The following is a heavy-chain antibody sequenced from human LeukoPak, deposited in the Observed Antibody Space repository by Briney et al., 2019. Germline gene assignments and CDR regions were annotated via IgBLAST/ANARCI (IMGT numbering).Heavy chain of an antibody. CDR1: GYTFTSYA. J-gene: IGHJ6*02. V-gene: IGHV1-2*06. CDR2: INPNSGGT. Sequence: ASVKVSCKASGYTFTSYAMNWVRQAPGQGLEWMGRINPNSGGTNYAQKFQGRVTMTRDTSISTAYMELSRLRSDDTAVYYCARAHSTVTLYYYYYYGMDVWGQGTTVTVSS. D-gene: IGHD4-17*01. CDR3: ARAHSTVTLYYYYYYGMDV.